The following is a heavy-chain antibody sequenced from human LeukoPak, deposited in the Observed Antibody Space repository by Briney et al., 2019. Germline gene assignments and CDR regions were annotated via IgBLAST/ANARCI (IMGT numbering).Heavy chain of an antibody. CDR1: GFSISSYY. Sequence: SETLSFTCTVAGFSISSYYWSWLRQPPGKGLKGGGNTYYSGSTNYNPSLNSRVTISVDTTNNQVSLMLSSVTAADTAVYYCAGGEAMVTLDYWGQGTLVTVSS. D-gene: IGHD5-18*01. CDR3: AGGEAMVTLDY. J-gene: IGHJ4*02. V-gene: IGHV4-59*01. CDR2: TYYSGST.